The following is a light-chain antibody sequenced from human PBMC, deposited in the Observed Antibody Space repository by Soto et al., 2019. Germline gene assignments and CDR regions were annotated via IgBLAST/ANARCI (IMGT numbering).Light chain of an antibody. Sequence: VIWMTQSPSLLSASTLDRVTISWRMSQGISSYLAWYQQKPGKAPKLLIYKASSLESGVPSRFSGSGSGTEFTLTISSLQPEDFATYYCQQYDSFSVTFGQGTKVDIK. CDR3: QQYDSFSVT. CDR1: QGISSY. J-gene: IGKJ1*01. V-gene: IGKV1D-8*03. CDR2: KAS.